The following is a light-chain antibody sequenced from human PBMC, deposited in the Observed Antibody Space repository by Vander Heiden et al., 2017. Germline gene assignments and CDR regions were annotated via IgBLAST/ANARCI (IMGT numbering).Light chain of an antibody. CDR1: QNIGTW. CDR3: QQYDSYFRT. V-gene: IGKV1-5*03. J-gene: IGKJ1*01. Sequence: DIQMTQSPSTLSASVGDRVTITCRASQNIGTWVAWYQQKSGKAPNVLIYQASTLESGVPSRFSGSGSGTEFTLTIDSLQPDDFAIYYCQQYDSYFRTFGQGTKVDIK. CDR2: QAS.